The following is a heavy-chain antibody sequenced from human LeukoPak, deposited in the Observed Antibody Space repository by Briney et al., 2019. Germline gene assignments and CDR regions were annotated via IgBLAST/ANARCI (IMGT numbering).Heavy chain of an antibody. J-gene: IGHJ4*02. CDR1: GYTFTGYY. D-gene: IGHD3-3*01. Sequence: ASVKVSCKASGYTFTGYYMHWVRQAPGQGLEWMGWINPNSGGTNYAQKFQGRVTMTRDTSISTAYMELSRLRSDDTAVYYCARGVDLWSGRHARTNTYYFDYWGQGTLVTVSS. CDR3: ARGVDLWSGRHARTNTYYFDY. CDR2: INPNSGGT. V-gene: IGHV1-2*02.